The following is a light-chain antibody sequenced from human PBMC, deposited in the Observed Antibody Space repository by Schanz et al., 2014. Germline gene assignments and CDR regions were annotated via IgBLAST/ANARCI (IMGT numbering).Light chain of an antibody. CDR3: HSYDTSLAGQV. Sequence: QSVLTQPPSVSGAPGQRVTISCTGSSSNIGAGYDVHWYQQLPGAAPKLLISNTSNRPSGVPDRFSGSKSGNTASLTVSGLQADDEADYYCHSYDTSLAGQVFGTGTKVTVL. V-gene: IGLV1-40*01. CDR2: NTS. CDR1: SSNIGAGYD. J-gene: IGLJ1*01.